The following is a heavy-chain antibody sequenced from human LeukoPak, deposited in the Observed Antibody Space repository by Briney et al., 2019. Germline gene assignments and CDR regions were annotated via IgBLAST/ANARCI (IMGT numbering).Heavy chain of an antibody. CDR2: IKDDGTAQ. J-gene: IGHJ4*02. D-gene: IGHD1-26*01. CDR1: GFIFSDYW. Sequence: PGGSLRLSCGASGFIFSDYWMSWFRQAPVKGLEWVASIKDDGTAQYYVDSLKGRFTISRDNAKNSLYLQMDSLRAEDTAVYYCARRSIGEQNFDYWGQGTLVTVSS. CDR3: ARRSIGEQNFDY. V-gene: IGHV3-7*01.